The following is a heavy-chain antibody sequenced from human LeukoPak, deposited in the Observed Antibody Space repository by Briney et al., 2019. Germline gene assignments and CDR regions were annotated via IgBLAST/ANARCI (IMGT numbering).Heavy chain of an antibody. CDR2: IYYSGST. V-gene: IGHV4-31*02. Sequence: LRLPCAASGLTVSTNYLSWVRQHPGKVLEWIGYIYYSGSTYYNPSLKSRVTISVDTSKNQFSLKLSSVTAADTAVYYCASSSLLYNWFDPWGQGTLVTVSS. CDR3: ASSSLLYNWFDP. J-gene: IGHJ5*02. CDR1: GLTVSTNY. D-gene: IGHD2-2*02.